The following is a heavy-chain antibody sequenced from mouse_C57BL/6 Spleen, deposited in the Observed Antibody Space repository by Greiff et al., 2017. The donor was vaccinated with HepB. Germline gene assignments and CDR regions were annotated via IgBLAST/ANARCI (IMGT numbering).Heavy chain of an antibody. CDR1: GYTFTSYW. J-gene: IGHJ4*01. D-gene: IGHD2-3*01. CDR2: INPSSGYT. Sequence: VQLQQSGAELAKPGASVKLSCKASGYTFTSYWMHWVKQRPGQGLEWIGYINPSSGYTKYNQKFKDKATLTADKSSSTAYMQLSSLTYEDSAVYYGARFRDGYHYAMDYWGQGTSVTVSS. CDR3: ARFRDGYHYAMDY. V-gene: IGHV1-7*01.